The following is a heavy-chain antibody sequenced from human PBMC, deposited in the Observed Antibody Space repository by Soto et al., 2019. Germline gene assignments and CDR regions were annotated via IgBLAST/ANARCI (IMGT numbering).Heavy chain of an antibody. Sequence: EVQLLESGGGLVQPGGSLRRSCAASGFTFSSYAMSWVRQAPGKGLEWVSAISGSGGSTYYADSVKGRFTISRDNSKNTLYLQMNSLRAADTAVYYCAKGHCSGGSCYDRYYYYYYYMDVWGKGTTVTVSS. J-gene: IGHJ6*03. CDR1: GFTFSSYA. CDR2: ISGSGGST. V-gene: IGHV3-23*01. CDR3: AKGHCSGGSCYDRYYYYYYYMDV. D-gene: IGHD2-15*01.